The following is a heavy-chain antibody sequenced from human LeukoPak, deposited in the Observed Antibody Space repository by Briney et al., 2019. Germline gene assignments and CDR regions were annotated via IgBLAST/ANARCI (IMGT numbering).Heavy chain of an antibody. CDR1: GFTFTNYW. CDR3: ARGLGAPDW. CDR2: IKQDGSAK. J-gene: IGHJ4*02. V-gene: IGHV3-7*03. Sequence: GGSLRLSCTSSGFTFTNYWMSWDRQAPGEGLQWVANIKQDGSAKHYVDSVKGRFTISRDNTKNSVFLQMNSLRTEDTAVYYCARGLGAPDWWGQGSPVTVSS. D-gene: IGHD1-26*01.